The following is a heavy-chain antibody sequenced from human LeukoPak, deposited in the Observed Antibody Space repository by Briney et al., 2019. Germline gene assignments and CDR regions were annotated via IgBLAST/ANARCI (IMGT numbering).Heavy chain of an antibody. CDR3: ARGFLWFGELPSAEYFQH. CDR1: GFTFSSYA. CDR2: ISSSSSYI. D-gene: IGHD3-10*01. Sequence: PGGSLRLSCAASGFTFSSYAMSWVRQAPGKGLEWVSSISSSSSYIYYADSVKGRFTISRDNAKNSLYLQMNSLRAEDTAVYYCARGFLWFGELPSAEYFQHWGQGTLVTVSS. V-gene: IGHV3-21*01. J-gene: IGHJ1*01.